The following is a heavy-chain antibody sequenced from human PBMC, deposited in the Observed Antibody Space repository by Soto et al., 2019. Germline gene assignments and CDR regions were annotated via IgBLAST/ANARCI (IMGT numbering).Heavy chain of an antibody. CDR2: ISTYSGDT. D-gene: IGHD5-12*01. Sequence: QVHLVQSGVEVKTPGASVKVSCQASGYTFFTYDISWVRQAPGQGLEWMGWISTYSGDTKYAQKFQGRVTMTTDTSTTPAYLEPRSPSSADTAVYYCARHHGPTTSENWFDPWGQGTLVTVSS. CDR3: ARHHGPTTSENWFDP. V-gene: IGHV1-18*01. CDR1: GYTFFTYD. J-gene: IGHJ5*02.